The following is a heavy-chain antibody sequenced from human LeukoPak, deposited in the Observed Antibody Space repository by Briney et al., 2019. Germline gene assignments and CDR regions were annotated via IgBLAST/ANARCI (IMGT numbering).Heavy chain of an antibody. CDR2: TYYRSKWYN. D-gene: IGHD5-18*01. CDR1: GDSVSSNSAA. Sequence: SQTLSLTCAISGDSVSSNSAAWNWIRQSPSRGLEWLGRTYYRSKWYNDYVVSVKSRININLDTSKNQFSLQLSSVTPEDTAVYYCARGGQGDGYSADEAFDIWGQGTMVTVS. J-gene: IGHJ3*02. CDR3: ARGGQGDGYSADEAFDI. V-gene: IGHV6-1*01.